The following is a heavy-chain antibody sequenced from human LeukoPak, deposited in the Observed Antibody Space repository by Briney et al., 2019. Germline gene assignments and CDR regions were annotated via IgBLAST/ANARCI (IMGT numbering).Heavy chain of an antibody. J-gene: IGHJ3*02. V-gene: IGHV4-61*02. CDR2: IYPSGGTT. Sequence: SQTLSLTCTVSGGSINSGSHYWSWIRQPAGKGLEWIGRIYPSGGTTNYNLSLKSRVTISVDTSKNQFSLKLTSVTAADTAVYYCAKVMTMVVHVFDIWGQGTMVTVSS. CDR3: AKVMTMVVHVFDI. CDR1: GGSINSGSHY. D-gene: IGHD4/OR15-4a*01.